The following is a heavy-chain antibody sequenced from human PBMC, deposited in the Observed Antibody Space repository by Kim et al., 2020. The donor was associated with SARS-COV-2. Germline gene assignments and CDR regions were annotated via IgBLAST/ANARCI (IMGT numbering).Heavy chain of an antibody. J-gene: IGHJ4*02. CDR2: INAGNGNT. CDR3: ARDGVPAAGTPYYFDY. V-gene: IGHV1-3*01. Sequence: ASVKVSCKASGYTFTSYAMHWVRQAPGQRLEWMGWINAGNGNTKYSQKFQGRVTITRDTSASTAYMELSSLRSEDTAVYYCARDGVPAAGTPYYFDYWGQRTLVTVSP. D-gene: IGHD6-13*01. CDR1: GYTFTSYA.